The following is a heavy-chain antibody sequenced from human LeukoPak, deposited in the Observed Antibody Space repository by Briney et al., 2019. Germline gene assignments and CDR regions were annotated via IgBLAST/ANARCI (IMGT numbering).Heavy chain of an antibody. D-gene: IGHD6-6*01. V-gene: IGHV3-48*03. J-gene: IGHJ3*02. Sequence: GGSLRLSCAASGFTFSSYEMNWVRQAPGKGLEWVSYISSSGSTIYYADSVKGRFTISRDNSKNTLYLQMNSLRAEDTAVYYCAKDRLAARRDDAFDIWGQGTMVTVSS. CDR3: AKDRLAARRDDAFDI. CDR2: ISSSGSTI. CDR1: GFTFSSYE.